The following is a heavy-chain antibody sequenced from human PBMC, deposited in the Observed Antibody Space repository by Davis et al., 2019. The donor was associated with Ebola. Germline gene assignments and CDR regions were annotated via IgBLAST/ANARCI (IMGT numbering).Heavy chain of an antibody. Sequence: GRSLRLSCAASGFTFSSYWMSWVRQAPGKGLEWVANIKQDGSEKYYVDSVKGRFTISRDNAKNSLYLQMNSLRAEDTAVYYCARGRWLRFYYFDYWGQGTLVTVSS. CDR3: ARGRWLRFYYFDY. D-gene: IGHD5-12*01. CDR2: IKQDGSEK. J-gene: IGHJ4*02. CDR1: GFTFSSYW. V-gene: IGHV3-7*03.